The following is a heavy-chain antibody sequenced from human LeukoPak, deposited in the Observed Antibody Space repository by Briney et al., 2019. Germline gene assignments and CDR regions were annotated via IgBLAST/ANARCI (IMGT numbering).Heavy chain of an antibody. J-gene: IGHJ5*02. Sequence: GESLKISCKGSGYSFTSYWIGWVRQMSGKGLEWMGIIYPGDSDTRYSPSFQGQVTISADKSISTAYLQWSSLKASDTAMYYCARQCWFGELSPNWFDPWGQGTLVTVSS. CDR1: GYSFTSYW. CDR3: ARQCWFGELSPNWFDP. CDR2: IYPGDSDT. D-gene: IGHD3-10*01. V-gene: IGHV5-51*01.